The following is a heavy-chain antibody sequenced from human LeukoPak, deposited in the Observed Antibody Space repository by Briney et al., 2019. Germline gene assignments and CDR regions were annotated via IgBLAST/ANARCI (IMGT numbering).Heavy chain of an antibody. J-gene: IGHJ4*02. Sequence: ASVKVSCKASGYTFTGYYMHWVRQAPGQGLEWMAQINPNSGGANYAQKFQGRVTTTRDTSISTAYMELSRLRSDDTAVYYCARGGEYSSSSSRFWGQGTLVTVSS. V-gene: IGHV1-2*06. CDR1: GYTFTGYY. CDR2: INPNSGGA. CDR3: ARGGEYSSSSSRF. D-gene: IGHD6-6*01.